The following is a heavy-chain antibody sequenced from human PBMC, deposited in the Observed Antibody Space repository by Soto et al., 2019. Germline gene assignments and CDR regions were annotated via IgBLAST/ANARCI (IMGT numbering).Heavy chain of an antibody. CDR2: MNPNSGNT. CDR3: ARGGVVTDRWQWFDP. Sequence: ASVKVSCKASGYTFTSYDINWVRQATGQGLEWMGWMNPNSGNTGYAQKFQGRVTMTRNTSISTAYMGLSSLRSEDTAVYYCARGGVVTDRWQWFDPWGQGTLVTVSS. J-gene: IGHJ5*02. CDR1: GYTFTSYD. D-gene: IGHD2-21*02. V-gene: IGHV1-8*01.